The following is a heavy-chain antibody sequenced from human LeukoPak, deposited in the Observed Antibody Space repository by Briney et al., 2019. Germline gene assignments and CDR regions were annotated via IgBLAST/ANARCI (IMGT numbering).Heavy chain of an antibody. J-gene: IGHJ4*02. D-gene: IGHD7-27*01. Sequence: ASVKVSCKASGYTFTGYYMHWVRQAPGQGLEWMGWINPNSGNTGYAQKFQGRVTMTRNTSISTAYMELSSLRSEDTAVYYCARGDVTGDTDYWGQGTLVTVSS. V-gene: IGHV1-8*02. CDR2: INPNSGNT. CDR3: ARGDVTGDTDY. CDR1: GYTFTGYY.